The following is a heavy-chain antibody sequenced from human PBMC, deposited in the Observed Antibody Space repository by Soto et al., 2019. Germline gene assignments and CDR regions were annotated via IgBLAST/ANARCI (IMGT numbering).Heavy chain of an antibody. J-gene: IGHJ6*02. Sequence: SVKVSCKASGYTFTGYYMHWVRQAPGQGLEWMGWINPNSGGTNYAQKFQGRVTMTRDTSISTAYMELSRLRSDDTAVYYCARELVGMVRGRRGMDVWGQGTTVNVSS. CDR1: GYTFTGYY. CDR3: ARELVGMVRGRRGMDV. D-gene: IGHD3-10*01. CDR2: INPNSGGT. V-gene: IGHV1-2*02.